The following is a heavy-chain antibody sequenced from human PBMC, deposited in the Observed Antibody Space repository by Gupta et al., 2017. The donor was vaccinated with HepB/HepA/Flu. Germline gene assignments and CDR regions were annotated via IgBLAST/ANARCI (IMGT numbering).Heavy chain of an antibody. J-gene: IGHJ4*02. CDR3: ARAPKYYDFWSGYPLNFDY. CDR2: INHSGST. D-gene: IGHD3-3*01. CDR1: GGSFSGYY. Sequence: QVQLQQWGAGLLKPSETLSLTCAVYGGSFSGYYWSWIRQPPGKGLEWIGEINHSGSTNYNPSLKSRVTISVDTSKNQFSLKLSSVTAAETAVYYCARAPKYYDFWSGYPLNFDYWGQGTLVTVSS. V-gene: IGHV4-34*01.